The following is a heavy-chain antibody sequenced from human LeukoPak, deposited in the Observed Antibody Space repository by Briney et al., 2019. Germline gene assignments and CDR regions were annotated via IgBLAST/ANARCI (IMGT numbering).Heavy chain of an antibody. J-gene: IGHJ3*02. CDR1: GFTFSTYW. V-gene: IGHV3-74*01. D-gene: IGHD2-8*01. Sequence: GGSLRLSCAASGFTFSTYWMHWVRQAPGKGLVWVSRINTDGSSTYYADSVKGRFTISRDNAKNTLYLQMNSLRAEDTAVYYCAREVVLMVYATDAFDIWGQGTMVTVSS. CDR2: INTDGSST. CDR3: AREVVLMVYATDAFDI.